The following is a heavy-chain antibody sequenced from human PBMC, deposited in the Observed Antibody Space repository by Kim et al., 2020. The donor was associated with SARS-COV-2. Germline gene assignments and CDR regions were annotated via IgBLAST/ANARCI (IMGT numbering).Heavy chain of an antibody. J-gene: IGHJ3*02. Sequence: GGSLRLSCEASGFTFSNYWMHWVRQAPGKGLVWVSHIDGHGSSTSYEDSVKGRFSISRDNAKNTLYLQMNSLRVEDTAVYYCVRDCNFHMVVKLNHSAFDIWGQGAMVTVSS. V-gene: IGHV3-74*01. CDR2: IDGHGSST. CDR3: VRDCNFHMVVKLNHSAFDI. CDR1: GFTFSNYW. D-gene: IGHD2-21*01.